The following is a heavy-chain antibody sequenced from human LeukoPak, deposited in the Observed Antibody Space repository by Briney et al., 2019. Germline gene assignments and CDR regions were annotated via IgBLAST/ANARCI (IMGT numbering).Heavy chain of an antibody. V-gene: IGHV5-51*01. CDR2: IYPGNSDT. CDR3: ARHSIYGTYNWFDP. D-gene: IGHD2/OR15-2a*01. Sequence: NHGESLKISCKGSGYSFTTYWIGWVRQMPGKGLEWMGIIYPGNSDTRYSPSFQGQITISADKSISTAYLQWNSLKASDTAMYYCARHSIYGTYNWFDPWGQGTLVTVSS. J-gene: IGHJ5*02. CDR1: GYSFTTYW.